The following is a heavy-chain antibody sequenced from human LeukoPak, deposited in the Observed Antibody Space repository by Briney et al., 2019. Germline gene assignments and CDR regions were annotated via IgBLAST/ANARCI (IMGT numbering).Heavy chain of an antibody. D-gene: IGHD4-11*01. CDR3: ARDRLQYEGTFDY. CDR1: GFTFSNYS. Sequence: GSLRLSCAASGFTFSNYSMNWVRQAPGKGLDWVSSINSSSSYIYCADSVKGRFTISRDNAKNSLYLQMNSLTAEDTAVYYCARDRLQYEGTFDYWGQGTLVTVSS. CDR2: INSSSSYI. J-gene: IGHJ4*02. V-gene: IGHV3-21*01.